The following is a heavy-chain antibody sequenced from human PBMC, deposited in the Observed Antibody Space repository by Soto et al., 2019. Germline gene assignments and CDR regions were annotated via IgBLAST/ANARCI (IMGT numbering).Heavy chain of an antibody. J-gene: IGHJ4*02. Sequence: GGSLKLASAASGFTFSDYYMNWIRQAPGKGLEWVSFISSSATTINYADSVKGRFTISRDNAKNSLYLQMDSLRAEDTAVYYCARGSNIVATSLDYWGQGTLVTVSS. CDR1: GFTFSDYY. D-gene: IGHD5-12*01. CDR3: ARGSNIVATSLDY. CDR2: ISSSATTI. V-gene: IGHV3-11*01.